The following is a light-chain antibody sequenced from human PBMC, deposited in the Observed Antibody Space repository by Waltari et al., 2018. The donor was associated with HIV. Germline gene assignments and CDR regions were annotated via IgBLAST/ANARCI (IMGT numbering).Light chain of an antibody. J-gene: IGLJ3*02. CDR1: DTDVGTYNY. V-gene: IGLV2-14*01. CDR3: QSYDRSLSAWV. CDR2: EVS. Sequence: QSALTQPASVSGSPGQSITISCTGTDTDVGTYNYVSWFQHHPGKAPKLIISEVSNRPSGVSHRFSGSKSGNTASLIISGLQAEDEADYYCQSYDRSLSAWVFGGGTRLNVL.